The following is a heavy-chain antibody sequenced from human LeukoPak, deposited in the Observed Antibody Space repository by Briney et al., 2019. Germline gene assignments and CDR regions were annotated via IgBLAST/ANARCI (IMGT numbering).Heavy chain of an antibody. CDR1: GYTFTSYG. V-gene: IGHV1-18*01. CDR2: ISAYNGNT. D-gene: IGHD3-3*01. CDR3: ARARYDFWSGYLGPYYYYYGMDV. Sequence: ASVKVSCKASGYTFTSYGISWVRQAPGQGLEWMGWISAYNGNTNYAQKLQGRVTMTTDTSTSTVYMELSSLRSEDTAVYYCARARYDFWSGYLGPYYYYYGMDVWGQGTTVTVSS. J-gene: IGHJ6*02.